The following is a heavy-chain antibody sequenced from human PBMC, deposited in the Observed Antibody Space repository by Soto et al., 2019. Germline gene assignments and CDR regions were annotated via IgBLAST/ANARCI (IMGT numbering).Heavy chain of an antibody. J-gene: IGHJ6*02. V-gene: IGHV3-7*03. CDR2: IKQDGSQK. CDR3: ARDHCSSTSCSSTFYYYGMDV. CDR1: GFTFDSFW. Sequence: GESLKISCAASGFTFDSFWMTWVRQAPGKGLEWVANIKQDGSQKYYVDSVKGRFTISRDNAKNSMYLQMNSLRAEDTAMYYCARDHCSSTSCSSTFYYYGMDVWGQGTTVTVSS. D-gene: IGHD2-2*01.